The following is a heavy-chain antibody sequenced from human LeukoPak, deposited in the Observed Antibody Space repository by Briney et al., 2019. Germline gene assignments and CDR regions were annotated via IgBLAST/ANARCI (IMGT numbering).Heavy chain of an antibody. V-gene: IGHV3-30*02. D-gene: IGHD2-2*02. CDR2: IRYDGSNK. J-gene: IGHJ5*02. CDR1: GFTFSSYG. Sequence: PGGSLRLSCAASGFTFSSYGTHWVRQAPGKGLEWVAFIRYDGSNKYYADSVKGRFTISRDNSKNTLYLQMNSLRAEDTAVYYCAKEARAYCSSTSCYTSWFDPWGQGTLVTVSS. CDR3: AKEARAYCSSTSCYTSWFDP.